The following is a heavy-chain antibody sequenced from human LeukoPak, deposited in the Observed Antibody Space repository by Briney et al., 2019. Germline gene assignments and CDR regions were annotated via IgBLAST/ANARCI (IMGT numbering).Heavy chain of an antibody. J-gene: IGHJ6*02. CDR2: INAGNGNT. CDR1: GYTFTSNA. Sequence: ASVKVSCKASGYTFTSNAMHWVRQAPGQRLEWMGWINAGNGNTKYSQKFQGRVTTTRDTSASTAYMELSSLRSEDTAVYYCAKIIVVVVAATSLDYYYGMDVWGQGTTVTVSS. V-gene: IGHV1-3*01. CDR3: AKIIVVVVAATSLDYYYGMDV. D-gene: IGHD2-15*01.